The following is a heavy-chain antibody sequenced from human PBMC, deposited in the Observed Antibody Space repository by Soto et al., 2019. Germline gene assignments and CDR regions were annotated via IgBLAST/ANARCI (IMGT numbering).Heavy chain of an antibody. CDR1: GYSFPHYW. J-gene: IGHJ5*02. Sequence: PXEFLTISFTGSGYSFPHYWISLVRQMPGKGLEWMGRIDPSDSRTNYSPSFQGHVTMSVDKSINTAYLQWSSLKDSDTAMYYCVRLVSQDVDPWGQGTPVTVYS. D-gene: IGHD6-6*01. CDR3: VRLVSQDVDP. V-gene: IGHV5-10-1*01. CDR2: IDPSDSRT.